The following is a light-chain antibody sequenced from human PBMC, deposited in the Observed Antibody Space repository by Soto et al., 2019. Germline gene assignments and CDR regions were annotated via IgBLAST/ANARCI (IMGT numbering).Light chain of an antibody. V-gene: IGKV3-20*01. CDR2: GAS. CDR1: QSVSSRY. J-gene: IGKJ2*01. CDR3: QHFGRSSYT. Sequence: EIVLTQSPGTLSLSAGERATLSCRASQSVSSRYLAWYQQKSGQAPRLLVSGASSRASGIPDRFSGSGSGTDFTLTISGLEPEDYAVYYCQHFGRSSYTYGQGTKLEIK.